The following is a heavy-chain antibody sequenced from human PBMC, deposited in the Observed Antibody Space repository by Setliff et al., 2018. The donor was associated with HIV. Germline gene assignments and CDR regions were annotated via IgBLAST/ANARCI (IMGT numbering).Heavy chain of an antibody. CDR1: GGSIGSSDYY. J-gene: IGHJ5*02. V-gene: IGHV4-39*01. CDR3: AVSAGGFGA. CDR2: IYYSGTT. Sequence: SETLSLTCPVSGGSIGSSDYYWGWIRQPPGKGLEWIGSIYYSGTTYYNPSLKSRITISVDTSKNQFSLKLSSVTAADTAVYYCAVSAGGFGAWGQGLLVTVSS.